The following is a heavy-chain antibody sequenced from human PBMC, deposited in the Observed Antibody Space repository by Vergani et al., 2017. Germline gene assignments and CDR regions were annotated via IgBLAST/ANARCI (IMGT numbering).Heavy chain of an antibody. CDR2: IYYSGST. CDR3: ARGSDSSSSGEY. D-gene: IGHD6-6*01. CDR1: GFTFSDYY. Sequence: QVQLVESGGGLVKPGGSLRLSCAASGFTFSDYYMGWIRQHPGKGLEWIGYIYYSGSTYYNPSLKSRVTISVDTSKNQFSLKLSSVTAADTAVYYCARGSDSSSSGEYWGQGTLVTVSS. J-gene: IGHJ4*02. V-gene: IGHV4-31*02.